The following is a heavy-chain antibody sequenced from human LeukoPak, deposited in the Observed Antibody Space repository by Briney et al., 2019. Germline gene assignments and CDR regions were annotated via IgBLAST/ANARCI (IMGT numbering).Heavy chain of an antibody. V-gene: IGHV1-69*13. D-gene: IGHD3-16*02. CDR3: ARLDLRLGELSSFDY. CDR1: GGTFSSYA. Sequence: ASVKVSCKASGGTFSSYAISWVRQAPGQGLEWMGGIIPIFGTANYAQKFQGRVTITADESTSTAYMELSSLRSEDTAVYYCARLDLRLGELSSFDYWGQGTLVTVSS. CDR2: IIPIFGTA. J-gene: IGHJ4*02.